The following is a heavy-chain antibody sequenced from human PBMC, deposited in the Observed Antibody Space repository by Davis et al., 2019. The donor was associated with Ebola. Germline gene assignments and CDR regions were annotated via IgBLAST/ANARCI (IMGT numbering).Heavy chain of an antibody. Sequence: MPGGSLRLSCTVSGGSIISSSSYWGWIRQPPRKGLEWIGSIYYSGSTYYNPSLKSRVTISVDTSKNQFSLKLSSVTAADTAVYYCARHGVTYYYDSSGYGSRGGAFDIWGQGTMVTVSS. D-gene: IGHD3-22*01. CDR3: ARHGVTYYYDSSGYGSRGGAFDI. CDR1: GGSIISSSSY. V-gene: IGHV4-39*01. CDR2: IYYSGST. J-gene: IGHJ3*02.